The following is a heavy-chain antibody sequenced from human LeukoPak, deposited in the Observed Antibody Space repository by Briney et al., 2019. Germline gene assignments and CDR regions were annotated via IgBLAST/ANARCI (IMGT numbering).Heavy chain of an antibody. D-gene: IGHD2-15*01. V-gene: IGHV1-8*01. CDR2: MNPNSGNT. Sequence: GASVKYACKATGYTFTSYDINWVRKPTGQSPEWLERMNPNSGNTGSAQKFQGRVTMTKNTSISTAYMELSSLISEDTAVYYCATAYCSGGSCGAWFDPWGQGALVSVSS. J-gene: IGHJ5*02. CDR3: ATAYCSGGSCGAWFDP. CDR1: GYTFTSYD.